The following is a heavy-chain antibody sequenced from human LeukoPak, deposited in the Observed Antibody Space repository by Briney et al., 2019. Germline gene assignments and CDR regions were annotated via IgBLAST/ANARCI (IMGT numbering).Heavy chain of an antibody. V-gene: IGHV1-18*04. D-gene: IGHD3-10*02. CDR2: ISAYNGNT. J-gene: IGHJ5*02. Sequence: GASVKVSCKASGYTFTSYGISWVRQAPGQGLEWMGWISAYNGNTNYAQKLQGRVTMTTDTSTSTAYMELRSLRSDDTAVYYCARDDPTVFSGGANWFDPWGQGTLVTVSS. CDR1: GYTFTSYG. CDR3: ARDDPTVFSGGANWFDP.